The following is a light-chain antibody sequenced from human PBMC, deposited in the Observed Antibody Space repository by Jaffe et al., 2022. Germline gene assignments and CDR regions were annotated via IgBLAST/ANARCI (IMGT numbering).Light chain of an antibody. CDR1: EAIVTY. CDR3: QQSYDSPRIT. V-gene: IGKV1-39*01. Sequence: DIQMTQSPSSLSASVGDRVTITCRASEAIVTYLNWYQSKPGQAPKLLIYSASTLQSAVPSRFSGSGSGTDFTLTITSLQPDDFATYYCQQSYDSPRITFGGGTKVEI. CDR2: SAS. J-gene: IGKJ4*01.